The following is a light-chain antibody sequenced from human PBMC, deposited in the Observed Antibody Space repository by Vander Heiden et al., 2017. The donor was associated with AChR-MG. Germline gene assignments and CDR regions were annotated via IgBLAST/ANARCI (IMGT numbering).Light chain of an antibody. J-gene: IGKJ5*01. CDR1: QSLLHGDGKTY. Sequence: DIVTTQTPVSLSVTPGQPASISCKSSQSLLHGDGKTYLYWYLQRPGQSPQLLIYELSNRFSGAPDRFSGSGSGTDFTLKISRVEAEDVGIYYCMQSTQLPITFGQGTRLEIK. CDR2: ELS. CDR3: MQSTQLPIT. V-gene: IGKV2D-29*02.